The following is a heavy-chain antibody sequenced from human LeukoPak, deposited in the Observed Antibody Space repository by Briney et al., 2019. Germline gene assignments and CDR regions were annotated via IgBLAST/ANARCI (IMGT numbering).Heavy chain of an antibody. V-gene: IGHV4-59*01. CDR1: IGSIGNDY. CDR3: ARENKGTVHDSTAAFHY. CDR2: GHHSESP. D-gene: IGHD1-7*01. J-gene: IGHJ4*02. Sequence: PSETLSLTCTVSIGSIGNDYWSWLQQSPGKGLEWIAYGHHSESPNYNPSLKSRVTISVDRSNNRFSLQLSSVTAADTAVYYCARENKGTVHDSTAAFHYWGQGTLVTVSS.